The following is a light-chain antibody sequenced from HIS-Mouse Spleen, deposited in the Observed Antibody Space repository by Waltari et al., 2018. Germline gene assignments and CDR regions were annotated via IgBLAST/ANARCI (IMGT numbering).Light chain of an antibody. CDR1: SSDAGSYNL. J-gene: IGLJ3*02. CDR3: CSYAGSSTWV. Sequence: QSALTQTASVSGSPGQSITISCTGTSSDAGSYNLVPWYQQHPGKAPKLMIYEGSKRPSGVSNRFSGSKSGNTASLTISGLQAEDEADYYCCSYAGSSTWVFGGGTKLTVL. V-gene: IGLV2-23*01. CDR2: EGS.